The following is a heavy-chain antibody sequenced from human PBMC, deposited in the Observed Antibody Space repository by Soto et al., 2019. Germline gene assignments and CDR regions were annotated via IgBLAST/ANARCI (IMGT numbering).Heavy chain of an antibody. CDR1: GYTFTSYG. CDR2: ISAYNGNT. CDR3: ARAEYGGLEPRRGANDY. D-gene: IGHD1-1*01. J-gene: IGHJ4*02. V-gene: IGHV1-18*04. Sequence: ASVKVSCKASGYTFTSYGISWVRQAPGQGLEWMGWISAYNGNTNYAQKLQGRVTMTTDTSTSTAYMELRSLRSDDTAVYYCARAEYGGLEPRRGANDYWGQGTLVTVSS.